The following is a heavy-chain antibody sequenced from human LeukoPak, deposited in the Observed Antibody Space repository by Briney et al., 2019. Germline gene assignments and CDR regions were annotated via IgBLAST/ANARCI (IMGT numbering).Heavy chain of an antibody. D-gene: IGHD1-26*01. CDR1: GFTFSSYA. J-gene: IGHJ4*02. V-gene: IGHV3-23*01. Sequence: GGSLRLSCAASGFTFSSYAMSWVRQAPGKGLEWVSAISGSGTSTYYAESVRGRFTISRDSSKNTLYLQMNSLKAEDAAVYYCAKDNFGIVGATDVLDYWGQGTLVTVSS. CDR2: ISGSGTST. CDR3: AKDNFGIVGATDVLDY.